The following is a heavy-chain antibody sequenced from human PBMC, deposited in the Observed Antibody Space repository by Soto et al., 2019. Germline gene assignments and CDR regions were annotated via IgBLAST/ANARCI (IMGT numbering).Heavy chain of an antibody. J-gene: IGHJ4*02. CDR3: AREDCSSTSCYSYFDY. D-gene: IGHD2-2*01. V-gene: IGHV3-11*06. Sequence: PGGSLRLSCAASGFTFSDYYMSWIRQAPGKGLEWVSYISSSSSYTNYADSVKGRFTISRDNAKNSLYLQMNSLRAEDTAVYYCAREDCSSTSCYSYFDYWGQGTLVTVYS. CDR2: ISSSSSYT. CDR1: GFTFSDYY.